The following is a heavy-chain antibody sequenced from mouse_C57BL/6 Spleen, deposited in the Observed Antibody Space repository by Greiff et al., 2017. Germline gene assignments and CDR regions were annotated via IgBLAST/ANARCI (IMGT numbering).Heavy chain of an antibody. CDR3: ARTHETWFAY. J-gene: IGHJ3*01. Sequence: VQLQQSGPELVKPGASVQIPCKASGYTFTDYNMDWVKQSHGKSLEWIGDINPNNGGTIYNQKFKGKATLTVDKSSSTAYMELRSLTSEDTAVYYCARTHETWFAYWGQGTLVTVSA. CDR1: GYTFTDYN. CDR2: INPNNGGT. V-gene: IGHV1-18*01.